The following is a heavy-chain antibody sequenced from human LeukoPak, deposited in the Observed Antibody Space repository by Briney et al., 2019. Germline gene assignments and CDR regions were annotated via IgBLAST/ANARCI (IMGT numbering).Heavy chain of an antibody. J-gene: IGHJ4*02. V-gene: IGHV4-39*02. CDR2: IYYSGSM. D-gene: IGHD5-18*01. Sequence: PSETLSLTCTASGASISSTSHHWDWIRQPPGKGLEWIGSIYYSGSMYSNPSLKSRVTISVDTSKNHFPLKLSSVTAADTAVYYCARDGYTYGSFDYWGQGTLVTVSS. CDR3: ARDGYTYGSFDY. CDR1: GASISSTSHH.